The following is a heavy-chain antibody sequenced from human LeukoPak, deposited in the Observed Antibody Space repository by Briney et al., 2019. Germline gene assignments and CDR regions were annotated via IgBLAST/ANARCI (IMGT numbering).Heavy chain of an antibody. J-gene: IGHJ3*02. D-gene: IGHD1-20*01. CDR2: IFNRGST. CDR3: ARGITGTAFDI. V-gene: IGHV4-59*12. Sequence: KASETLSLTCTVSVDSISTYYRTWIRQPPGKGLEWVGYIFNRGSTNYNPSLKSRVTMSVDTSKNQFSLKLSSVTAADTAVYYCARGITGTAFDIWGQGTMVTVSS. CDR1: VDSISTYY.